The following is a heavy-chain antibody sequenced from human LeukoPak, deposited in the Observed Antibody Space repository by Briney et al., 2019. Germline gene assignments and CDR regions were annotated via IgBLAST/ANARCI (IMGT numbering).Heavy chain of an antibody. CDR3: ARLGAYCSSTSCYYYYYYMDV. Sequence: PSETLSLTCTVSGGSISSYYWSWIRQPPGKGLEWIGYIYYSGSTNYNPSLKSRVTISVDTSKNQFSLKLSSVTAADTAVYYCARLGAYCSSTSCYYYYYYMDVWGKGTTVTVSS. V-gene: IGHV4-59*12. CDR2: IYYSGST. D-gene: IGHD2-2*01. CDR1: GGSISSYY. J-gene: IGHJ6*03.